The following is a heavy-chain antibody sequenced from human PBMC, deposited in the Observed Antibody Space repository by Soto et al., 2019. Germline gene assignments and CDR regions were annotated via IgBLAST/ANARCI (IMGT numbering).Heavy chain of an antibody. CDR2: IYPGDSDT. J-gene: IGHJ4*02. CDR3: ARHNHVDIVATIPDY. V-gene: IGHV5-51*01. CDR1: GYSFTSYW. Sequence: GESLKISCKGSGYSFTSYWIGWVRQMPGKGLEWMGIIYPGDSDTRYSPSFQGQVTISADKSISTACLQWSSLKASDTAMYYCARHNHVDIVATIPDYWGQGTLVTVSS. D-gene: IGHD5-12*01.